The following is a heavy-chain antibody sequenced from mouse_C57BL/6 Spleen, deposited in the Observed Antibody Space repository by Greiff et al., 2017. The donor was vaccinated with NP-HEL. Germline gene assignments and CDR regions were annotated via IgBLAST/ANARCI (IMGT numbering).Heavy chain of an antibody. CDR3: TRKAYYGSSYPWFAY. D-gene: IGHD1-1*01. CDR1: GYTFTDYE. Sequence: QVQLKQSGAELVRPGASVTLSCKASGYTFTDYEMHWVKQTPVHGLEWIGAIDPETGGTAYNQKFKGKAILTADKSSSTAYMELRSLTSEDSAVYYCTRKAYYGSSYPWFAYWGQGTLVTVSA. CDR2: IDPETGGT. V-gene: IGHV1-15*01. J-gene: IGHJ3*01.